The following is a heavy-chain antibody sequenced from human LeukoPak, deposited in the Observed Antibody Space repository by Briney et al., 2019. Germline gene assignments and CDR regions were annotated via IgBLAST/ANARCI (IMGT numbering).Heavy chain of an antibody. CDR3: AKYYRESSGASPLDY. V-gene: IGHV3-30*02. Sequence: GGSLRLSCVASGFSFSNLGMHWVRQAPGKGLEWVAFIRYDGSNKYYADSVKGRFTISRDNSKSTVYLQMNSLRVEDTAVYYCAKYYRESSGASPLDYWGQGTRVTVSS. CDR1: GFSFSNLG. J-gene: IGHJ4*02. CDR2: IRYDGSNK. D-gene: IGHD3-22*01.